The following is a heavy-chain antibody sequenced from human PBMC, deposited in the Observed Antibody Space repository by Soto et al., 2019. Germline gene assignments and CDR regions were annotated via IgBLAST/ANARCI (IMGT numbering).Heavy chain of an antibody. CDR1: GFTFSSYS. V-gene: IGHV3-48*01. D-gene: IGHD6-13*01. J-gene: IGHJ6*03. Sequence: EVQLVESGGGLVQPGGSLRLSCAASGFTFSSYSMNWARQAPGKGLAWISYTSNTGNSIYYADSLKGRFTISRDNAKNSLYLQMDSLRADDTAVYYCARDGHAGYYMDVWGKGSTVTVSS. CDR2: TSNTGNSI. CDR3: ARDGHAGYYMDV.